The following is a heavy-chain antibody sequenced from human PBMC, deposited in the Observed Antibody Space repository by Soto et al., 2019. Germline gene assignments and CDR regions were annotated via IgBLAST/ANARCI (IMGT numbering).Heavy chain of an antibody. J-gene: IGHJ4*02. Sequence: EVQLLESGEGLVQPGGSLRLSCAASGFTFSSYAMSWVRQAPGKGLEWVSAISGSGGSTYYADSVKGRFTISRDNSKNTLYLQMNSLRAEDTAVYYCAKAHSSSWYYFDYWGQGTLVTVSS. CDR1: GFTFSSYA. V-gene: IGHV3-23*01. D-gene: IGHD6-13*01. CDR2: ISGSGGST. CDR3: AKAHSSSWYYFDY.